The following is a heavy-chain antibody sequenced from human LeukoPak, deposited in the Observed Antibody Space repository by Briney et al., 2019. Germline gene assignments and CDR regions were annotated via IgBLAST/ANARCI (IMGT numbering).Heavy chain of an antibody. V-gene: IGHV1-69*13. J-gene: IGHJ3*02. CDR3: ARTLPSGEPDAFDI. CDR2: IIPIFGTA. CDR1: GGTFSSYA. Sequence: LGASVKVSCKASGGTFSSYAISWVRQAPGQGLEWMGGIIPIFGTANYAQKFQGRVTITADESTSTAYMELSSLRSDDTAVYYCARTLPSGEPDAFDIWGQGTMVTVSS. D-gene: IGHD3-16*01.